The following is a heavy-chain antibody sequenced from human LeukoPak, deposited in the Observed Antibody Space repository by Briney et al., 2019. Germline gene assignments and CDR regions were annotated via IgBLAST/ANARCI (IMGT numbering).Heavy chain of an antibody. Sequence: SETLSLTCTVPGGSISSYYWSWIRQPAGKGLEWIGRIYTSGSTNYNPSLKSRVTMSVDTSKNQFSLKLSSVTAADTAVYYCATRETGSYYYYMDVQGKGTTVTVSS. J-gene: IGHJ6*03. CDR1: GGSISSYY. V-gene: IGHV4-4*07. CDR3: ATRETGSYYYYMDV. D-gene: IGHD1-1*01. CDR2: IYTSGST.